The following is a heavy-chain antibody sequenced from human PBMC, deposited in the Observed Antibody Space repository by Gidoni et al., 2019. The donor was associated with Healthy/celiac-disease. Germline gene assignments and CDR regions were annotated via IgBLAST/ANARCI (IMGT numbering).Heavy chain of an antibody. Sequence: EVQLLESGGGLVQPGGSLRLSCAASGFTFSSQPMSWVRQAPGKGLEWVSAISGSGGSTYYADSVKGRFTISRDNSKNTLYLQMNSLRAEDTAVYYCAKDRTYCSSTSCYTPPYFDYWGQGTLVTVSS. D-gene: IGHD2-2*02. V-gene: IGHV3-23*01. CDR1: GFTFSSQP. J-gene: IGHJ4*02. CDR3: AKDRTYCSSTSCYTPPYFDY. CDR2: ISGSGGST.